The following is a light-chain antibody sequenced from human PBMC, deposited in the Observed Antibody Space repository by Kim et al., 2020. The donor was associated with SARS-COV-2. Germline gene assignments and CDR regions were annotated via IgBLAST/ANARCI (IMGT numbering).Light chain of an antibody. CDR3: NSRDNNDNVL. CDR1: SLRTYY. CDR2: GKN. V-gene: IGLV3-19*01. Sequence: ALGQTVRITCQGDSLRTYYPTWFQQKPGQAPIVVFYGKNNRPSGIPDRFSGSSSGNTASLTITATQAGDEADYYCNSRDNNDNVLFGGGTRLTVL. J-gene: IGLJ2*01.